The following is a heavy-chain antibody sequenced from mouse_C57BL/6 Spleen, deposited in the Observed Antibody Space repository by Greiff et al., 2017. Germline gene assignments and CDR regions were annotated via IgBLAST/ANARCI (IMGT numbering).Heavy chain of an antibody. Sequence: VQLKESGPELVKPGASVKMSCKASGYTFTDYNMHWVKQSHGKSLEWIGYINPNNGGTSYNQKFKGKATLTVNKSSSTAYMELRSLTSEDSAVYYCARSIYYYEGAWFAYWGQGTLVTVSA. CDR1: GYTFTDYN. D-gene: IGHD1-1*01. V-gene: IGHV1-22*01. CDR2: INPNNGGT. CDR3: ARSIYYYEGAWFAY. J-gene: IGHJ3*01.